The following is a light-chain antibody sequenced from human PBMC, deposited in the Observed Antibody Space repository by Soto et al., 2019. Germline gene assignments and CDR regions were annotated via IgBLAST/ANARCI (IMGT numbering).Light chain of an antibody. CDR3: CSYAGSYTYV. V-gene: IGLV2-11*01. CDR1: SSDVGGYNY. J-gene: IGLJ1*01. Sequence: QSVLTQPRSVSGSPGRSVTISCTGTSSDVGGYNYVSWYQQHPGKAPKIMIYDVSERPSGVPDRFSGSKSGNTASLTISGLQAEDEADYYCCSYAGSYTYVLGTGTKVTVL. CDR2: DVS.